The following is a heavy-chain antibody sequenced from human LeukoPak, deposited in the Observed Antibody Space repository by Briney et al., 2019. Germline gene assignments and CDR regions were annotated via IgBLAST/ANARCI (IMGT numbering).Heavy chain of an antibody. Sequence: GGSLRLSCAASGFTFSSYWMSWVRQAPGKGLEWVANIKQDGSEKYYVHSVKGRFTISRDNAKNPLYLQMNSLRADDTAVYYCARETSPYDFWSSYRTQPGVGMDVWGQGTTVTVSS. CDR1: GFTFSSYW. D-gene: IGHD3-3*01. CDR3: ARETSPYDFWSSYRTQPGVGMDV. V-gene: IGHV3-7*01. J-gene: IGHJ6*02. CDR2: IKQDGSEK.